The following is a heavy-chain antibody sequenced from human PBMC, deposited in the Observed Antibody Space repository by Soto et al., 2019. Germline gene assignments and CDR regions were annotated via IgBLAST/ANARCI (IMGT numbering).Heavy chain of an antibody. CDR3: AKGYCSSTSCLPYP. V-gene: IGHV3-30*18. CDR2: ISYDGSNK. J-gene: IGHJ4*02. Sequence: GGSLRLSCAASGFTFSSYGMHWVRQAPGKGLEWVAVISYDGSNKYYADSVKGRFTISRDNSKNTLYLQMNSLRAEDTAVYYCAKGYCSSTSCLPYPWGQGTLVTVSS. CDR1: GFTFSSYG. D-gene: IGHD2-2*01.